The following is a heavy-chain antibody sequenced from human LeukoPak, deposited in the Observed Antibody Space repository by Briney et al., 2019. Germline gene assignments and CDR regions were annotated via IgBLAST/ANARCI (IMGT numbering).Heavy chain of an antibody. V-gene: IGHV3-23*01. D-gene: IGHD3-22*01. J-gene: IGHJ4*02. CDR1: GGSISSSN. Sequence: ETLSLTCAVSGGSISSSNWWSWVRQAPGKGLEWVSAIRGNADTTYYADSVKGRFTILRDNSKNMLYLQMNSLRVEDTAIYYCAKGHGDSSGYYYFDSWGQGTLVTVPS. CDR3: AKGHGDSSGYYYFDS. CDR2: IRGNADTT.